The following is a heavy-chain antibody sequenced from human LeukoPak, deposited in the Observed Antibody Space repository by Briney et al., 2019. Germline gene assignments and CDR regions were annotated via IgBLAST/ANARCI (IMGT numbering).Heavy chain of an antibody. CDR3: ARDPRTVRI. V-gene: IGHV3-11*04. CDR2: ISRNGGVI. Sequence: GGSLRLSCAASGFTFSDNYMSWIRQAPGKGLEWVSYISRNGGVIQYADSVKGRFTISRDNAKNLLYLQMDSLRVEDTAIYYCARDPRTVRIWGQGTLVTVSS. D-gene: IGHD1-1*01. CDR1: GFTFSDNY. J-gene: IGHJ4*02.